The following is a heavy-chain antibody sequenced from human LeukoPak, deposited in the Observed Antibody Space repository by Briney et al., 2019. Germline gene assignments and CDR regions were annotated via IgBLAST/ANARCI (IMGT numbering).Heavy chain of an antibody. D-gene: IGHD6-19*01. CDR1: GGSFSGYY. V-gene: IGHV4-59*10. CDR3: ARGGRRAVAGTLYYYYMDV. CDR2: IYTSGST. J-gene: IGHJ6*03. Sequence: SETLSLTCAVYGGSFSGYYWSWIRQPAGKGLEWIGRIYTSGSTNYNPSLKSRVTMSVDTSKNQFSLKLSSVTAADTAVYYCARGGRRAVAGTLYYYYMDVWGKGTTVTISS.